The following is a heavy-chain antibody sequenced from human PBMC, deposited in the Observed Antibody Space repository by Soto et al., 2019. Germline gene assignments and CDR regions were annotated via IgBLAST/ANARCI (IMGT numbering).Heavy chain of an antibody. CDR1: GGSISSYY. CDR3: ARDLIVTTKGYYYYSGMDV. J-gene: IGHJ6*02. D-gene: IGHD5-12*01. CDR2: IYYNGST. V-gene: IGHV4-59*12. Sequence: QVQLQESGPGLVKPSETLSLTCSVSGGSISSYYWNWIRQPPGKGLEWIGYIYYNGSTNYNPSLKSRVTISVDTSKNQFSLKLRSVTAADTAVYYCARDLIVTTKGYYYYSGMDVWGQGTTVTVSS.